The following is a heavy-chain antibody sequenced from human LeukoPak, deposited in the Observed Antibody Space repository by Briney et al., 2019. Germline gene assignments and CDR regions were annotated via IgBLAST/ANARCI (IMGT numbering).Heavy chain of an antibody. V-gene: IGHV5-10-1*01. CDR1: GYSFTSYW. Sequence: GESLKISCKAFGYSFTSYWIAWVRQMPGKGLEWMGRITPSDSYTNYSPSFRGHVTISADKSITTAYLQWSSLRASDTAMYYCATSSGNNPFDYWGQGTLVTVSS. CDR3: ATSSGNNPFDY. J-gene: IGHJ4*02. D-gene: IGHD1-14*01. CDR2: ITPSDSYT.